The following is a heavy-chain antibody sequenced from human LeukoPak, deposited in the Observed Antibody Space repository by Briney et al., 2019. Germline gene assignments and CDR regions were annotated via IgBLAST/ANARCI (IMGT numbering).Heavy chain of an antibody. J-gene: IGHJ3*02. V-gene: IGHV1-2*02. CDR2: INPNSGGT. Sequence: ASVKVSCKASGYTFTGYYIHWVRQAPGQGLEWMGWINPNSGGTNYAQKFQGRVTMTRDTSISTAYMELSRLRSDDTAVYYCARAYSGSANNAFNIWGQGTMVTVSS. D-gene: IGHD1-26*01. CDR3: ARAYSGSANNAFNI. CDR1: GYTFTGYY.